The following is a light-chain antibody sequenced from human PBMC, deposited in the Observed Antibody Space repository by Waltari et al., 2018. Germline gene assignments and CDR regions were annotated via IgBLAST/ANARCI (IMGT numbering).Light chain of an antibody. CDR3: SSYAGSNAYV. Sequence: QSALTQPPSASGSPGQSVTISCTGTRSAVGGYDYLSWYQQHPGKAPKLMIYEVSKRPSGVPDRFSGSKSGNTASLTVSGLQAEDEADYYCSSYAGSNAYVFGLGTKVTVL. CDR2: EVS. V-gene: IGLV2-8*01. CDR1: RSAVGGYDY. J-gene: IGLJ1*01.